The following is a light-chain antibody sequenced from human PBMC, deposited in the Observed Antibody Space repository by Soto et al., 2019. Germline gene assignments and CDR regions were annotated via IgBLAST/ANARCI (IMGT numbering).Light chain of an antibody. CDR1: QGISNY. CDR2: AAS. V-gene: IGKV1-27*01. CDR3: QKYNSAPRT. Sequence: DIQMTQSPSSLSASVGDRVTITCRASQGISNYLARYQQKPGKVPKLLIYAASTLQSGVPSRFSGSGSGTDFTLTISSLQPEDVSTYYCQKYNSAPRTFGQGSKVEIK. J-gene: IGKJ1*01.